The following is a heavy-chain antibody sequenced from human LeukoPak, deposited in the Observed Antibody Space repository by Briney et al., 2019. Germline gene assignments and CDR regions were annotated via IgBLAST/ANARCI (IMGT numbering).Heavy chain of an antibody. V-gene: IGHV3-7*03. CDR1: GFTFCSDR. Sequence: PGGSVRLSCAASGFTFCSDRMSWVRRATGKGVVWVVNLKGDGSESSYADSVRGRFTISRHNAKKSLYLQLNSLRTEDTAVYFCAWAPRTSSIFRGLDFWGQGVVVTVSS. D-gene: IGHD3-3*01. J-gene: IGHJ4*02. CDR3: AWAPRTSSIFRGLDF. CDR2: LKGDGSES.